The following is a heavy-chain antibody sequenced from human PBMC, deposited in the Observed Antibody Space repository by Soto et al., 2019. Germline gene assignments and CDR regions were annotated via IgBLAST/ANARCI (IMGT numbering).Heavy chain of an antibody. V-gene: IGHV1-2*02. CDR3: ARDWGYCSGGSCYSPWFDP. J-gene: IGHJ5*02. CDR2: INPNSGGT. Sequence: GASVKVSCKASGYTFTGYYMHWVRRAPGQGLEWMGWINPNSGGTNYAQKFQGRVTMTRDTSISTAYMEPSRLRSDDTAVYYCARDWGYCSGGSCYSPWFDPWGQGTLVTVSS. CDR1: GYTFTGYY. D-gene: IGHD2-15*01.